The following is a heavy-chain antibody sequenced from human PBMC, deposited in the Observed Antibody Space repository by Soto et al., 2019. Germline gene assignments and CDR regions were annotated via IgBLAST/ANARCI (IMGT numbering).Heavy chain of an antibody. CDR2: INPNSGGT. D-gene: IGHD5-18*01. V-gene: IGHV1-2*02. Sequence: QVQLVQSGAEVKNPGASAKVSCKASGYTFTGYFIRWVRQAPGQGLEWMGWINPNSGGTKYAQKLQGRVTKTRDTSISTAYMELSRLRSDDTAVYYCAREAMASSVFGYWGQGTLVTVSS. CDR3: AREAMASSVFGY. J-gene: IGHJ4*02. CDR1: GYTFTGYF.